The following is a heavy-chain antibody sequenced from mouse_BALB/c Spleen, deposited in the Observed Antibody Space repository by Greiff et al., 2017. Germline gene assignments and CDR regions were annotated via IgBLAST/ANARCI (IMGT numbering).Heavy chain of an antibody. J-gene: IGHJ4*01. D-gene: IGHD1-1*01. CDR1: GFSLTSYG. V-gene: IGHV2-9*02. CDR3: ARLITTVVAKDAMDY. CDR2: IWAGGST. Sequence: VQLQQSGPGLVAPSQSLSITCTVSGFSLTSYGVHWVRQPPGKGLEWLGVIWAGGSTNYNSALMSRLSISKDNSKSQVFLKMNSLQTDDTAMYYCARLITTVVAKDAMDYWGQGTSGTVSS.